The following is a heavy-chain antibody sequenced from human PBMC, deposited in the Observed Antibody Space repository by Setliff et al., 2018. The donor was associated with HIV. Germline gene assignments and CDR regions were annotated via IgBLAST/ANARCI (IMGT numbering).Heavy chain of an antibody. D-gene: IGHD4-17*01. J-gene: IGHJ4*02. V-gene: IGHV3-23*01. CDR1: GFTFVAHA. CDR2: ISSSGENT. CDR3: ARPLYGGNSDIGGY. Sequence: GGSLRLSCAASGFTFVAHAMNWVRQAPGKGLEWVSSISSSGENTYYADTVKGRFTISRDNAKNSLFLQMNNLRVEDTAIYYCARPLYGGNSDIGGYWGQGTLVTVSS.